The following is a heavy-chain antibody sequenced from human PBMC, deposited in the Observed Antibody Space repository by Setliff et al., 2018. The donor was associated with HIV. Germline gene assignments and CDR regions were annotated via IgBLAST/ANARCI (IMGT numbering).Heavy chain of an antibody. CDR1: GFSLNVSTTR. CDR2: IDWNDDK. Sequence: SGPTLVNPTQTRTLTCTFSGFSLNVSTTRVNWIRQPPGKALEWLARIDWNDDKFYSASLKTRLTISKDTSKNQVVLKMTNMDPLDTATYYCSRIEGGYGFFNHFDSRGQGALVTVSS. J-gene: IGHJ4*02. CDR3: SRIEGGYGFFNHFDS. V-gene: IGHV2-70*04. D-gene: IGHD5-18*01.